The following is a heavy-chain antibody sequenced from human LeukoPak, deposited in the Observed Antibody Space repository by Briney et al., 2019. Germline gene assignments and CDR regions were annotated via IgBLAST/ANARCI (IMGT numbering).Heavy chain of an antibody. Sequence: SETLSLTCTVSGGSISSYYWSWIRQPPGKGLEWLGYIYYSGSTNYNPSLKSRVTISVDTSKNQFSLKLSSVTAADTAVYYCARVGYCSSTSCYGGDAFDIWGQGTMVTVSS. CDR3: ARVGYCSSTSCYGGDAFDI. CDR2: IYYSGST. D-gene: IGHD2-2*01. J-gene: IGHJ3*02. V-gene: IGHV4-59*01. CDR1: GGSISSYY.